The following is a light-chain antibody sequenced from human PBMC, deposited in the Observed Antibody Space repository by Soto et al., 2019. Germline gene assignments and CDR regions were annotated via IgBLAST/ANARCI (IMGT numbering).Light chain of an antibody. Sequence: DIVMTQSPDSLAVSLGERATINCKSSQSVLYSSNNKNYLAWYQQKPGQPPQLLIYWASTRESGVPDRFSGGGSGTDFTLTISSLQAEDVAVYYCQQYYSPALTFGGGTKVESN. J-gene: IGKJ4*01. V-gene: IGKV4-1*01. CDR3: QQYYSPALT. CDR1: QSVLYSSNNKNY. CDR2: WAS.